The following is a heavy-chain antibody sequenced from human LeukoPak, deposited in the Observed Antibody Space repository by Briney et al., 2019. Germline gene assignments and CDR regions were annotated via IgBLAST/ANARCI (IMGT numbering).Heavy chain of an antibody. CDR2: IYYSGST. V-gene: IGHV4-39*01. D-gene: IGHD6-25*01. CDR3: ARHGSETFSFDY. J-gene: IGHJ4*02. Sequence: SETLSLTCTVSGGSISSSSYYWGWIRQPPGKGLEWIGSIYYSGSTYYNPSLKSRVTISVDTSKNQFSLKLSSVTAADTAVYYCARHGSETFSFDYWGQGTLVTVSS. CDR1: GGSISSSSYY.